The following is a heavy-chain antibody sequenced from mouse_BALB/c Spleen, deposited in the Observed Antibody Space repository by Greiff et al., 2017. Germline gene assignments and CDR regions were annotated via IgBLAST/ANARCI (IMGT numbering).Heavy chain of an antibody. CDR2: ISYSGST. Sequence: EVKLMESGPSLVKPSQTLSLTCSVTGDSITSGYWNWIRKFPGNKLEYMGYISYSGSTYYNPSLKSRISITRDTSKNQYYLQLNSVTTEDTATYYCARFAPDSSGPFAYWGQGTLVTVSA. V-gene: IGHV3-8*02. D-gene: IGHD3-2*01. J-gene: IGHJ3*01. CDR1: GDSITSGY. CDR3: ARFAPDSSGPFAY.